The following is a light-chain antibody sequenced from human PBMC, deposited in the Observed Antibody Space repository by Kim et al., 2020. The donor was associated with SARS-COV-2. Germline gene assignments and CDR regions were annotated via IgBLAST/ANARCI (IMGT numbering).Light chain of an antibody. V-gene: IGKV3-20*01. J-gene: IGKJ2*01. CDR1: QSVSSSY. Sequence: LAPGERATLSCRASQSVSSSYLAWYQQKPGQTPRIVMYGVSSRATGIPDRFSGSGSGPDFTLTISRLEPEDFAVYYCQQYGSPPYTFGQGTKLEI. CDR3: QQYGSPPYT. CDR2: GVS.